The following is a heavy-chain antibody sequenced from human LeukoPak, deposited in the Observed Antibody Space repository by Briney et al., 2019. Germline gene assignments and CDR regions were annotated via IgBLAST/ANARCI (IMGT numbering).Heavy chain of an antibody. CDR3: AKDQRGYCSGGSCYGPFDY. J-gene: IGHJ4*02. Sequence: GGSLRLSCAASGFTFSSYAMSWVRQAPGKGLEWVSAISGSGGSTYYADSVKGRFTISRDNSKNTLYLQMNSLRAEDTAVYYCAKDQRGYCSGGSCYGPFDYWGQGTLVTVSS. CDR2: ISGSGGST. V-gene: IGHV3-23*01. CDR1: GFTFSSYA. D-gene: IGHD2-15*01.